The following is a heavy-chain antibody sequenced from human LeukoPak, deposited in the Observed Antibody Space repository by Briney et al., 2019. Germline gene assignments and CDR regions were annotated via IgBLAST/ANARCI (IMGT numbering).Heavy chain of an antibody. CDR1: GGSIRSGGYY. J-gene: IGHJ4*02. CDR2: IYHSGTT. Sequence: ASETLSLTCSVSGGSIRSGGYYWSWIRQPPGKGLEWIGYIYHSGTTYHNPSLRSRVTISVDRSKNQFSLKLSSVTAADTAVYYCATGLYDHVWGSYACWGQGTLVTVSS. D-gene: IGHD3-16*01. CDR3: ATGLYDHVWGSYAC. V-gene: IGHV4-30-2*01.